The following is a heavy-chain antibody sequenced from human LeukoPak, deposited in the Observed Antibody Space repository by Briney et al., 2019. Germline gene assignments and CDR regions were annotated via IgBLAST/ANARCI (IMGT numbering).Heavy chain of an antibody. J-gene: IGHJ4*02. D-gene: IGHD1-7*01. V-gene: IGHV4-39*01. CDR2: MYYSGIT. CDR3: ARSNWDSNVGIDY. CDR1: GGSISSNSYY. Sequence: SETLSLTCTVSGGSISSNSYYWGWIRQPPGKGLEWIGTMYYSGITYYNPSLKSRVTTSVDTSKNQFTLKLSSVTAADTAVCYCARSNWDSNVGIDYWGQGILVIVSS.